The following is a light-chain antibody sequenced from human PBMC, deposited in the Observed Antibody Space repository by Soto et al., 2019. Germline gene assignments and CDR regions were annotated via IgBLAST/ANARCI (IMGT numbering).Light chain of an antibody. CDR3: QQYGSSGT. Sequence: EIVLTQSPGTLSLSPGERATLSCRASQSVSNNYLAWYQQKPGQAPRPLIYGASNRATGIPDRFSGSGSGTDFTLTISRLEPEDWAVYYCQQYGSSGTFGQGTKVEIK. CDR2: GAS. CDR1: QSVSNNY. V-gene: IGKV3-20*01. J-gene: IGKJ1*01.